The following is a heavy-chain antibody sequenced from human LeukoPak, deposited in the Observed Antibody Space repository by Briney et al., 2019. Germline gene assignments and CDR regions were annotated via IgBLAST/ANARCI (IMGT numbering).Heavy chain of an antibody. Sequence: ASVKVSCKASGGTFSSYAISWVRQAPGQGLEWMGRIIPIFGTANYAQKFQGRVTITTDESTRTAYMELSSLRSEDTAVYYCARVNCGGDCYSFGYWGQGTLVTVSS. CDR2: IIPIFGTA. V-gene: IGHV1-69*05. J-gene: IGHJ4*02. CDR3: ARVNCGGDCYSFGY. CDR1: GGTFSSYA. D-gene: IGHD2-21*02.